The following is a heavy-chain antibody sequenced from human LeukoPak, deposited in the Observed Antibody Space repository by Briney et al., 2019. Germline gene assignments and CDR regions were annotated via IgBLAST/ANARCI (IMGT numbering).Heavy chain of an antibody. J-gene: IGHJ4*02. CDR2: IYYSGST. CDR3: ARDTAMVTGLDY. Sequence: SETLSLTCTVSGGSISSYYWSWIRQPPGKGLEWIGYIYYSGSTNYNPSHKSRVTISVDTSKNQFSLKLSSVTAADTAVYYCARDTAMVTGLDYWGQGTLVTVSS. CDR1: GGSISSYY. V-gene: IGHV4-59*01. D-gene: IGHD5-18*01.